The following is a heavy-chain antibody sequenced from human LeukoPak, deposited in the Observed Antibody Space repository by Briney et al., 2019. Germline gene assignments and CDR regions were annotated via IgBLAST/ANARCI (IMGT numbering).Heavy chain of an antibody. D-gene: IGHD3-22*01. J-gene: IGHJ4*02. V-gene: IGHV3-21*01. CDR2: ISSHSSYK. Sequence: GGSLRLSCAVSGFTFSSYTMDWVRQAPGKGLEWVSSISSHSSYKYYADSLTGRFTISRDNAKNSLYLQMNSLRAEDTAVYYCAREPTYYYDSSGGPNFDYWGQGTLVTVSS. CDR3: AREPTYYYDSSGGPNFDY. CDR1: GFTFSSYT.